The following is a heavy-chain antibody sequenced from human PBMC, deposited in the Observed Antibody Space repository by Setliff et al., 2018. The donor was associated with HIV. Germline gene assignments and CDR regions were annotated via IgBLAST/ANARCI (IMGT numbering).Heavy chain of an antibody. J-gene: IGHJ6*02. CDR3: ARVGHSSSYHYYGMDV. D-gene: IGHD6-13*01. CDR2: IIPMYGVA. CDR1: GGTFSSYV. V-gene: IGHV1-69*05. Sequence: ASVKVSCKASGGTFSSYVISWVRQAPGQGPEWMGGIIPMYGVANYAQKFQGRVTITTDESTSTAYMELSSLRSEDTAVFYCARVGHSSSYHYYGMDVWGQGTTVTVSS.